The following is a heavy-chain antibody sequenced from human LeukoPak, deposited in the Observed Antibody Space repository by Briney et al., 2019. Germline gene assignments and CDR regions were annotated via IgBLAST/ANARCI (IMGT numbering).Heavy chain of an antibody. CDR1: GFTFSSYW. V-gene: IGHV3-7*01. CDR2: IKHDGSEK. CDR3: VRDLTSSSTAYFHH. D-gene: IGHD6-6*01. J-gene: IGHJ1*01. Sequence: GGSLRLSCAASGFTFSSYWMNWVRQAPGKGLEWVANIKHDGSEKYYVDSVKGRFTISRDDGKNSLYLQMDSLRAEDTAVYYCVRDLTSSSTAYFHHWGQGTLVTVSS.